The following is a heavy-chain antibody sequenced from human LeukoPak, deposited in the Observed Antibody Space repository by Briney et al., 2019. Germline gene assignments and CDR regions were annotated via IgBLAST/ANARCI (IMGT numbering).Heavy chain of an antibody. CDR2: IYTSGST. J-gene: IGHJ6*03. V-gene: IGHV4-4*07. D-gene: IGHD1-26*01. Sequence: SETLSLTCTVSGGSISSYYWSWIRQPAGKGLEWIGRIYTSGSTNYNPSLKSRVTMSVDTSKNQFSLKPTSVTAADTAIYYCVRTYEIVGATAFYHYFYYMDVWGKGTTVTISS. CDR1: GGSISSYY. CDR3: VRTYEIVGATAFYHYFYYMDV.